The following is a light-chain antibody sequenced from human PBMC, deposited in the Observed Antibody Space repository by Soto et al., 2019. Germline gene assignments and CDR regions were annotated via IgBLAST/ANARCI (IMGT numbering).Light chain of an antibody. CDR1: QDISNC. V-gene: IGKV1-9*01. J-gene: IGKJ1*01. CDR2: AAS. Sequence: DIQMTQSPSSLSASVVDRVTITCQASQDISNCLNWYQQKPGKAPKLLIYAASTLQSGVPSRFSGSGSGTDFTLTISSLQPEDFATYYCQQLNSYPQTFGQGTKVDIK. CDR3: QQLNSYPQT.